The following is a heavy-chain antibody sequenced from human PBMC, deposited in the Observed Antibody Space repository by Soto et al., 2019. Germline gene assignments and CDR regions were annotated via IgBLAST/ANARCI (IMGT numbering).Heavy chain of an antibody. D-gene: IGHD6-6*01. V-gene: IGHV3-30*18. CDR3: AKDTARRKYYYYGMDV. CDR1: GFTFSSYG. Sequence: PGGSLRLSCAASGFTFSSYGLHWVRQAPGTGLEWVAVISYDGSNKYYADSVQGRFTISRDNSKNTLYLQMNSLRAEDTAVYYCAKDTARRKYYYYGMDVWGQGTMVTVSS. CDR2: ISYDGSNK. J-gene: IGHJ6*02.